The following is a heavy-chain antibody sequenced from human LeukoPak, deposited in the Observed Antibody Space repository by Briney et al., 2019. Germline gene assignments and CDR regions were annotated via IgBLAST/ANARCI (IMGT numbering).Heavy chain of an antibody. V-gene: IGHV3-23*01. J-gene: IGHJ4*02. CDR1: GFTFSSYA. D-gene: IGHD3-16*01. CDR3: AKDLYVEAFFSLVGFKTETFDH. CDR2: ISGSGGST. Sequence: GGSLRLSCAASGFTFSSYAMSWVRQAPGKGLEWVSAISGSGGSTYYADSVKGRLTISRDNSKNTLYLQMNSLRAEDTAVYYCAKDLYVEAFFSLVGFKTETFDHWGQGTLVTVSS.